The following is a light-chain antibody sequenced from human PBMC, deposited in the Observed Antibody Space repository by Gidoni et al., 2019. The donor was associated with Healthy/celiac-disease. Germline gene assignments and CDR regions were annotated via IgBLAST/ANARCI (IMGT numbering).Light chain of an antibody. Sequence: EIVLTQSPGTLSLSPGERATLSCRASQSVSSSYLAWYQQKPGQAPRLLIYGASSRATGIPDRFSGSGSGTDFTLTISGLEPEDFAVYYCQQYGSSPRIFTFGPGTKVDIK. CDR1: QSVSSSY. J-gene: IGKJ3*01. CDR3: QQYGSSPRIFT. V-gene: IGKV3-20*01. CDR2: GAS.